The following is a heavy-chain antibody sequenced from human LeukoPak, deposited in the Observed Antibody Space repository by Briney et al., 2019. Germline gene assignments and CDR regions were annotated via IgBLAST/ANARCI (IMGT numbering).Heavy chain of an antibody. D-gene: IGHD1-1*01. V-gene: IGHV3-21*01. CDR3: ARGGSTTYDY. Sequence: GGSLRLSCAASGFTFSSYSVNWVRQAPGKGLEWVSSISSSSSYIYYADSVKGRFTISRDNAKNSLYLHMNSLTAEDTAVYYCARGGSTTYDYWGQGALVTVSS. CDR2: ISSSSSYI. CDR1: GFTFSSYS. J-gene: IGHJ4*02.